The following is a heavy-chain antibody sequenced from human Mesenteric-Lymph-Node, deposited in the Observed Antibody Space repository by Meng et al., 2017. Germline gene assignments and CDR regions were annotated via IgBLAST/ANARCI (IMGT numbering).Heavy chain of an antibody. CDR1: GFTFSSNG. CDR3: AKALTTVTTAVDY. D-gene: IGHD4-17*01. V-gene: IGHV3-23*01. J-gene: IGHJ4*02. Sequence: EVQLLESGGGLVHPGGSLRLSCAASGFTFSSNGMNWVRQAPGKGLEWVSSISGSGPVTYYADSVKGRFIISRDNSKNTLYLQMNSLKAEDTAVYYCAKALTTVTTAVDYWGQGTLVTVSS. CDR2: ISGSGPVT.